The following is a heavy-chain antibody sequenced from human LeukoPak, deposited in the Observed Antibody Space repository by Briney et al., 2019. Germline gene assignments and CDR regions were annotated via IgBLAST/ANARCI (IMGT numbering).Heavy chain of an antibody. CDR3: ARDSSGTTGTTGNAFDI. CDR1: GGSLRSDNYY. CDR2: IYHSGST. D-gene: IGHD1-1*01. V-gene: IGHV4-39*07. J-gene: IGHJ3*02. Sequence: SETLSLTCTVSGGSLRSDNYYWGWIRQTPGKGLEWIGCIYHSGSTYYNPSLKSPVTISMDTSKNQFSLKLSSVTAADTAVYYCARDSSGTTGTTGNAFDIWGQGTMVTVSS.